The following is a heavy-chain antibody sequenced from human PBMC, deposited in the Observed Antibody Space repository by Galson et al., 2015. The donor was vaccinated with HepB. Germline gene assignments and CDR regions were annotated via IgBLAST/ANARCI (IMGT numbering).Heavy chain of an antibody. CDR2: IKQDESQK. J-gene: IGHJ5*02. CDR1: GFTFDSYW. D-gene: IGHD6-19*01. V-gene: IGHV3-7*03. Sequence: SLRLSCAASGFTFDSYWMSWVRQAPGKGLEWVASIKQDESQKYYVDPVEGRFTISRDNAKNSLYLQMNSLRVEDTAVYYCTRGGSGPSPWGQGTLVTVSS. CDR3: TRGGSGPSP.